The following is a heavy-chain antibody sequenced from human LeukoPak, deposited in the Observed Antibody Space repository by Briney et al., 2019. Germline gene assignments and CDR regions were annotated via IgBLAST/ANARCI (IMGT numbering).Heavy chain of an antibody. J-gene: IGHJ3*02. CDR3: AKEAYNWNDGPGAFDI. V-gene: IGHV3-30*18. CDR2: ISYDGSNK. Sequence: GGSLRLSCAASGFTFSSYGMHWVRQAPGKGLEWVAVISYDGSNKYYADSVKGRFTISRDNSKNSLYLQMNSLRTEDTALYYCAKEAYNWNDGPGAFDIWGQGTMVTVSS. D-gene: IGHD1-20*01. CDR1: GFTFSSYG.